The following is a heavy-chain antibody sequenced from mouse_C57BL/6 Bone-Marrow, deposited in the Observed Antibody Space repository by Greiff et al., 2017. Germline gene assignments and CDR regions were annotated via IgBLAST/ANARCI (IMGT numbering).Heavy chain of an antibody. J-gene: IGHJ3*01. D-gene: IGHD1-1*01. Sequence: VQVVESDAELVKPGASVKISCKVSGYTFTDHTIHWMKQRPEQGLEWIGYIYPRDGSTKYNEKFKGKATLTADKSSSTAYMQLNSLTSEDSAVYFCAMGNYGSSLAWFAYWGQGTLVTVSA. CDR1: GYTFTDHT. CDR3: AMGNYGSSLAWFAY. CDR2: IYPRDGST. V-gene: IGHV1-78*01.